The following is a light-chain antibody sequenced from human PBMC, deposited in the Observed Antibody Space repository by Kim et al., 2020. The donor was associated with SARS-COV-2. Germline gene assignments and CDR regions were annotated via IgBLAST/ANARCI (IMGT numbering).Light chain of an antibody. CDR1: NIGSKS. CDR3: QLWNSSSDLWV. V-gene: IGLV3-21*04. Sequence: APGKTASITCGGNNIGSKSVHWYQQKAGQAPVLVIYYDDDRPSGIPERFSGSNSENTATLTISRVEAGDEADYYCQLWNSSSDLWVFGGGTQLTVL. CDR2: YDD. J-gene: IGLJ3*02.